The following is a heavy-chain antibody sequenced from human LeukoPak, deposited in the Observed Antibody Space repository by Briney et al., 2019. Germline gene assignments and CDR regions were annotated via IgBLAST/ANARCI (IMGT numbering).Heavy chain of an antibody. V-gene: IGHV3-30*18. D-gene: IGHD5-24*01. J-gene: IGHJ4*02. CDR2: ISYDGSNK. Sequence: GGSLRLSCAASGFTFSNYAMNWVRQAPGKGLEWVAVISYDGSNKYYADSVKGRFTISRDNSKNTLYLQMNSLRAEDTAVYYCAKDGEMATITRVNYFDYWGQGTLVTVSS. CDR1: GFTFSNYA. CDR3: AKDGEMATITRVNYFDY.